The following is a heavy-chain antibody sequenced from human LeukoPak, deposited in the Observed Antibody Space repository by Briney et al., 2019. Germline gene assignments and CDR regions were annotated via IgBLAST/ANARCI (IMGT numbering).Heavy chain of an antibody. J-gene: IGHJ4*02. CDR1: GGSISSGGYY. V-gene: IGHV4-31*03. CDR2: IYYSGST. D-gene: IGHD6-13*01. CDR3: ARMEAAAGLHFDY. Sequence: SETLSLTCTVSGGSISSGGYYWSWIRQHPGKGLEWIGYIYYSGSTYYNPSLKSRVTISVDTSKNQFSLKLSSVTAADTAVYYCARMEAAAGLHFDYWGQGTLVTVSS.